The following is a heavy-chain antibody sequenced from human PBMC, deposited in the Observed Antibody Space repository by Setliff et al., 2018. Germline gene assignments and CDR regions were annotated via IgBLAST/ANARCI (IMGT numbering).Heavy chain of an antibody. D-gene: IGHD3-10*01. J-gene: IGHJ5*02. CDR1: GDSISSGSYY. CDR3: ARFRRGVALGWFDP. Sequence: SETLSLTCTVSGDSISSGSYYWTWIRQPAGKGLEWIGHFHTGGSTNYNRSLRSRVSISVDTSKNQFSLKLSSVTAADTAVYYCARFRRGVALGWFDPWGQGTLVTVSS. CDR2: FHTGGST. V-gene: IGHV4-61*09.